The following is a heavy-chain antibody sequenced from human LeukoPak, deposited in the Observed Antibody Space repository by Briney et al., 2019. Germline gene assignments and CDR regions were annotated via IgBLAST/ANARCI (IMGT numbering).Heavy chain of an antibody. Sequence: AGGSLRLSCAASGFIFNNYFMSWVRQAPGKGLEWVANIKPDGSERHYIDSVKGRFTLSRDNAKNSLDLQMNSLRAEDTAVYYCARWWVVWGIDYWGQGTLVTVSS. CDR1: GFIFNNYF. V-gene: IGHV3-7*01. J-gene: IGHJ4*02. CDR3: ARWWVVWGIDY. CDR2: IKPDGSER. D-gene: IGHD3-16*01.